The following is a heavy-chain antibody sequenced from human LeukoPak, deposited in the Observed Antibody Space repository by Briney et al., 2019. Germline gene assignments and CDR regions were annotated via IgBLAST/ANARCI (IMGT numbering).Heavy chain of an antibody. Sequence: PSETLSLTCTVSGGSISSYYWSWIRQPPGKGLEWIGYIYYSGSTNYNPSLKSRVTISVDTSKNQFSLKLSSVTAADTAVYYCARVVYYGSGSYNDYRGQGTLVTVSS. CDR2: IYYSGST. CDR1: GGSISSYY. J-gene: IGHJ4*02. D-gene: IGHD3-10*01. V-gene: IGHV4-59*01. CDR3: ARVVYYGSGSYNDY.